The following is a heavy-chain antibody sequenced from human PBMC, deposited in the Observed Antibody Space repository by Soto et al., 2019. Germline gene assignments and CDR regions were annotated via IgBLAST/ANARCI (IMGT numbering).Heavy chain of an antibody. CDR1: GGSFSGYY. CDR2: INHSGST. J-gene: IGHJ4*02. V-gene: IGHV4-34*01. CDR3: ARGKVVRGSYVTLDY. Sequence: QVQLQQWGAGLLKPSETLSLTSAVYGGSFSGYYWSWIRQPPGKGLEWIGEINHSGSTNYNPSLKSRVTLAEDTSKNQFSLKLSSVTAADTAVYYCARGKVVRGSYVTLDYWGQGTLVTVSS. D-gene: IGHD3-10*01.